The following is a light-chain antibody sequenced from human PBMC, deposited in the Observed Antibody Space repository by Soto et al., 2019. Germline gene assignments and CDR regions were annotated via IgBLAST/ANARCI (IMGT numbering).Light chain of an antibody. Sequence: EIVLTQSPGTLSFSPGDSAALSCRASQSVSSTYLGWYQQKPGQATRLLISGASSRATGIPDRFSGSGSGTDFTLTISRLEPEDFAVYYCHQYDSWTXGQGTKVDIK. CDR1: QSVSSTY. J-gene: IGKJ1*01. CDR3: HQYDSWT. CDR2: GAS. V-gene: IGKV3-20*01.